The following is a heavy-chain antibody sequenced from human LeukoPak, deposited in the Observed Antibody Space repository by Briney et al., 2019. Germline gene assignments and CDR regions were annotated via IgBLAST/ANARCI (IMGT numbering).Heavy chain of an antibody. J-gene: IGHJ3*02. CDR1: GGSISSSSYY. D-gene: IGHD3-10*01. CDR3: ARVSYYGSRTSHGDFDI. Sequence: PSETLSLTCTVSGGSISSSSYYWGWIRQPPGKGLEWIGSIYYSGSTYYNPSLKSRVTISVDTSKNQFSLKLSSVTAADTAVYYCARVSYYGSRTSHGDFDIWGQGTMVTVSS. V-gene: IGHV4-39*01. CDR2: IYYSGST.